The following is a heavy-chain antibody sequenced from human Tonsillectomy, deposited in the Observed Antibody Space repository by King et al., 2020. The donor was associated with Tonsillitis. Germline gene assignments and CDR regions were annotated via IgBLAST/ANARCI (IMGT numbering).Heavy chain of an antibody. V-gene: IGHV1-69*01. Sequence: VQLVESGAEVKKPGSSVKVSCKASGDTFSNYAISWVRQAPGQGLEWMGVIIPMFDTTNYAQKLQCRVTITADESRRTAYLELSSLRSEATGVYYCARVGEGGPSSYYGMDVWGQGTTVTVSS. CDR3: ARVGEGGPSSYYGMDV. CDR1: GDTFSNYA. D-gene: IGHD3-16*01. CDR2: IIPMFDTT. J-gene: IGHJ6*02.